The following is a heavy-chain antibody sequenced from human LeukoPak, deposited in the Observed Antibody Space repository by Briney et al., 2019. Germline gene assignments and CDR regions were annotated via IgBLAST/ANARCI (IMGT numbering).Heavy chain of an antibody. J-gene: IGHJ4*02. Sequence: PSETLSLTCSVSGGSISSGNYYWSWIRQHPGTGLEWIGYIYNSGTTSYNPSLKSRVIISVDTSKNQFSLNLSSVTAADTAVYYCARHEGSGWLFFDYWGQGTLVTVSS. D-gene: IGHD6-19*01. V-gene: IGHV4-31*03. CDR1: GGSISSGNYY. CDR2: IYNSGTT. CDR3: ARHEGSGWLFFDY.